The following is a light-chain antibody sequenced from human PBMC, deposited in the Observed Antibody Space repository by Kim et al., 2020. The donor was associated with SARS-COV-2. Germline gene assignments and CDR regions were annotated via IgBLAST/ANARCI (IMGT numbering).Light chain of an antibody. CDR1: KVGDKY. CDR2: QDS. CDR3: QAWDSSTAV. Sequence: VDPGQTAGITCSGDKVGDKYACWYQQKPGQSPVLVIYQDSKRPSGIPERFSGSNSGNTATLTISGTQAMDEADYYCQAWDSSTAVFGGGTQLTVL. V-gene: IGLV3-1*01. J-gene: IGLJ2*01.